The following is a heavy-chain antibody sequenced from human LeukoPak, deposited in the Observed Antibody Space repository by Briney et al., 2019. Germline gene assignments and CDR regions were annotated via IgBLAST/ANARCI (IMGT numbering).Heavy chain of an antibody. V-gene: IGHV3-23*01. CDR2: ISGSGGST. CDR3: AKSIVGAVYNWFDP. D-gene: IGHD1-26*01. Sequence: GGSLRLSCAASGFTFSSYAMSRVRQAPGKGLEWVSAISGSGGSTYYADSVKGRFTISRDNSKNTLYLQMNSLRAEDTAVYYCAKSIVGAVYNWFDPWGQGTLVTVSS. CDR1: GFTFSSYA. J-gene: IGHJ5*02.